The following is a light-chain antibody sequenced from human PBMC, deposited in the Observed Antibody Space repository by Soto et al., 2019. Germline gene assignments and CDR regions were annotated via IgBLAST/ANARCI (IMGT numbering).Light chain of an antibody. CDR1: QSISSRY. CDR2: GAS. Sequence: ESMLTQSPGTLSLSPGERATLSCRASQSISSRYLTWYQHKPGQAPSLLIYGASIRATVIPDRFRGSGSGTDFTLTISRREPEDFAVDYCQQFRSSPPACTFGQGTKLEI. J-gene: IGKJ2*02. CDR3: QQFRSSPPACT. V-gene: IGKV3-20*01.